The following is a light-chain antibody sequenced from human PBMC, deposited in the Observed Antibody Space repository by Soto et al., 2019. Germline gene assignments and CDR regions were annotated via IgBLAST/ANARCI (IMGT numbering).Light chain of an antibody. CDR3: SSYTSASTVL. Sequence: QSALTQPASVSGSPGQSVTISCTGTSSDVGGYYYVSWYQHHPGKAPKLIIYHIGDRPSGVSNRFSVFKSGNTASLTISGLQVEDEGDYYCSSYTSASTVLFGGGTKLTVL. V-gene: IGLV2-14*03. CDR2: HIG. CDR1: SSDVGGYYY. J-gene: IGLJ2*01.